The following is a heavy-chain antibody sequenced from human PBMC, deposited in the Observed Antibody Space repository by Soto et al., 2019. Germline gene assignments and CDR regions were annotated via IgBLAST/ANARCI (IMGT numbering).Heavy chain of an antibody. Sequence: QLQLQESGSGLVKPSQTLSLTCAVSGASISSGGHSWSWIRQPPGKGLEWIGYIYHSGSTYDNPSRKSRVTISVYRSKNQFSLKLSSVTAADTAVYYCARGDDYIYYHYWYFDFWGRGTLVTVSS. CDR1: GASISSGGHS. V-gene: IGHV4-30-2*01. D-gene: IGHD4-4*01. J-gene: IGHJ2*01. CDR3: ARGDDYIYYHYWYFDF. CDR2: IYHSGST.